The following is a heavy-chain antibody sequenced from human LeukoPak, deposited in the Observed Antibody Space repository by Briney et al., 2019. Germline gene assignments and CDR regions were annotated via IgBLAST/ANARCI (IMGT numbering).Heavy chain of an antibody. D-gene: IGHD3-22*01. CDR1: GGSISNTSYY. CDR3: ARHPFRGPRYYYDSSGPLFYMDV. CDR2: IYYSGRT. Sequence: KPSETLSLTCTVSGGSISNTSYYWGWIRQPPGKGLEWIGSIYYSGRTYYSPSLKSRVTVSVDTSKNQFSLKLSSVTAADTAVYYCARHPFRGPRYYYDSSGPLFYMDVWGKGTTVTVSS. V-gene: IGHV4-39*01. J-gene: IGHJ6*03.